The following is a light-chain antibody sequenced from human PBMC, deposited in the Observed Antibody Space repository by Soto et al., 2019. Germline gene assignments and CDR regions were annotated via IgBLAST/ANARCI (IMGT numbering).Light chain of an antibody. J-gene: IGKJ1*01. Sequence: EIVLTQSPGTLSLSPGERATLSCRASQSVSSSYLAWYQQKPGQAPRLLIYGASSRATGIPDRFSGSGSGTDFTLTISRLEPEDCSVYYCQQYGSSLWTVGQGTKVDIK. V-gene: IGKV3-20*01. CDR1: QSVSSSY. CDR2: GAS. CDR3: QQYGSSLWT.